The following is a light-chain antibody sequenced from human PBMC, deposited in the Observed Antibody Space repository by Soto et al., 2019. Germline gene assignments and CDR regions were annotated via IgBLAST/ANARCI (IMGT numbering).Light chain of an antibody. Sequence: QSALTQPASVSGSPGQSITISCTGTSSDVGGYNYVSWYQQYPGKAPKLMIYDVIHRSSGVSNRFSGSKSGNTASLTISGLEADDEADYYCSSYTSSNTLVVFGGGTKLTVL. CDR1: SSDVGGYNY. CDR2: DVI. V-gene: IGLV2-14*03. J-gene: IGLJ2*01. CDR3: SSYTSSNTLVV.